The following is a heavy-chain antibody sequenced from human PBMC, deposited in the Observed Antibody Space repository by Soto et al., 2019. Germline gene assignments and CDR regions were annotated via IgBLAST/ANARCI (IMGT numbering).Heavy chain of an antibody. CDR3: ARAVGYCTNGVCRYYYYYMDV. CDR1: GFTFSSYD. J-gene: IGHJ6*03. CDR2: IGTAGDT. V-gene: IGHV3-13*01. D-gene: IGHD2-8*01. Sequence: PGGSLRLSCAASGFTFSSYDMHWVRQATGKGLEWVSAIGTAGDTYYPGSVKGRFTISGENAKNSLYLQMNSLRAGDTAVYYCARAVGYCTNGVCRYYYYYMDVWGKGTTVTVSS.